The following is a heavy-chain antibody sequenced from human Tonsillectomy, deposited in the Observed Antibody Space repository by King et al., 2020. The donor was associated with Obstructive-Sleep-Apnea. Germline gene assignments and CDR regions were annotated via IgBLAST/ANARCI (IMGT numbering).Heavy chain of an antibody. CDR3: ASLYYDFWSGYYESAFDI. J-gene: IGHJ3*02. CDR1: GGSISSSSYY. D-gene: IGHD3-3*01. CDR2: IYYSGST. Sequence: QLQESGPGLVKPSETLSLTCTVSGGSISSSSYYWGWIRQPPGKGLEWIGNIYYSGSTYYNPSPKGRVPISVDTSKNQFSLKLNSVTAADTAVYYCASLYYDFWSGYYESAFDIWGQGTMVTVSS. V-gene: IGHV4-39*07.